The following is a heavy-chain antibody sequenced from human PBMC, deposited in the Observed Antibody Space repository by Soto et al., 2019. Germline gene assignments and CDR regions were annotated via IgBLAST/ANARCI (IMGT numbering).Heavy chain of an antibody. Sequence: ELVESGGGSVQPGGSLKLSCAASGFIFVNYWMNWVRQAPGKGLEWVANINVDGSEKYFVDSVRGRFTISRDNAKNSVYLQMNSLRGEDAAVYYCARDIMGGTFAIWGQGTLVTVSS. CDR1: GFIFVNYW. CDR3: ARDIMGGTFAI. V-gene: IGHV3-7*05. J-gene: IGHJ3*02. CDR2: INVDGSEK. D-gene: IGHD2-8*01.